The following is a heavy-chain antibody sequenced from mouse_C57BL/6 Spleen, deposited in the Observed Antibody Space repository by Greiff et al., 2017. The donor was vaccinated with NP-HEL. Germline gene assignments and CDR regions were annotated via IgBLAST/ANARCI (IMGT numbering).Heavy chain of an antibody. CDR3: AIDYGSFAWFAY. V-gene: IGHV1-74*01. Sequence: QVQLKQPGAELVKPGASVKVSCKASGYTFTSYWMHWVKQRPGQGLEWIGRIHPSDSDTNYNQKFKGKATLTVDKSSSTAYMQLSSLTSEDSAVYYCAIDYGSFAWFAYWGQGTLVTVSA. D-gene: IGHD1-1*01. J-gene: IGHJ3*01. CDR2: IHPSDSDT. CDR1: GYTFTSYW.